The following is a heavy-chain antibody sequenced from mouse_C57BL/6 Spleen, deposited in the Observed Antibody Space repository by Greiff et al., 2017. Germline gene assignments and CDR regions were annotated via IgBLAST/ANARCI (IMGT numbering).Heavy chain of an antibody. CDR3: ARDYDYDETWFAY. J-gene: IGHJ3*01. V-gene: IGHV1-82*01. D-gene: IGHD2-4*01. CDR1: GYAFSSSW. Sequence: VQLQQSGPELVKPGASVKISCKASGYAFSSSWMNWVKQRPGKGLEWIGRIYPGDGDTNYTGKVKGKATLTADKSSSTAYMQLSSLTSEDSAVYICARDYDYDETWFAYWGQGTLVAVSA. CDR2: IYPGDGDT.